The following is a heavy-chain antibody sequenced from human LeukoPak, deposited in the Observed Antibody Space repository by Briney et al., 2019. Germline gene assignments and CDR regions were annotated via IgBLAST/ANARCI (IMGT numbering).Heavy chain of an antibody. Sequence: GGSLRLSCAASGFTFDDYGMSWVRQAPGKGLEWVSSIKWSGGSTGYADSVKGRFTISRDSSKNTLYLQMNSLRAADTAVYYCARGSGYSYAFTGRERTKSRLDYWGQGTLVTVSS. V-gene: IGHV3-20*04. J-gene: IGHJ4*02. CDR3: ARGSGYSYAFTGRERTKSRLDY. D-gene: IGHD5-18*01. CDR2: IKWSGGST. CDR1: GFTFDDYG.